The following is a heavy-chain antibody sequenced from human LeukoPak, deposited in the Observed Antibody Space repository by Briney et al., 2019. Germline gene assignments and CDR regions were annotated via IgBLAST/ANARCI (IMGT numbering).Heavy chain of an antibody. CDR1: GFTFSNAW. CDR3: TTDLEGFLEWLLLGGP. CDR2: IKSKTDGGTT. V-gene: IGHV3-15*01. D-gene: IGHD3-3*01. Sequence: GGSLRLSCAASGFTFSNAWMSWVRQAPGKGLEWVGRIKSKTDGGTTDYAAPVKGRFTISRDDSKNTLYLQMNSLKTEDTAVYYCTTDLEGFLEWLLLGGPWGQGTLVTVSS. J-gene: IGHJ5*02.